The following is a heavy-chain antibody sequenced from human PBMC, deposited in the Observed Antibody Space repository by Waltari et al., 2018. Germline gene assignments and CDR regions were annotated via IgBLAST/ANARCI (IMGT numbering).Heavy chain of an antibody. CDR1: GFTFSNYW. J-gene: IGHJ4*02. D-gene: IGHD6-19*01. CDR2: ISTDGSIT. CDR3: VKYSSSFLGDC. V-gene: IGHV3-74*01. Sequence: EVQLVESGGGLVQPGGSLRLSCAASGFTFSNYWMHWVRQAPGQGLVSVSQISTDGSITNYADSVKGRFTISRDNAENTLSLQMHSLRAEDTAVYYCVKYSSSFLGDCWGQGTLVTVSS.